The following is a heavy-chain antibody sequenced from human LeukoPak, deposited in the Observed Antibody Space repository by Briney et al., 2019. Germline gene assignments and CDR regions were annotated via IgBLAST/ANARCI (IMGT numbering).Heavy chain of an antibody. CDR2: ISAYNGNT. Sequence: ASVKVSCKASGYTFTRYGISWVRQAPGQGLEWMGWISAYNGNTNYTPKLQGRVTVTTDTSTTTAYMELRSLRSDDTAVYYCARAGYDILTLAPDPANDYWGQGTLVTVSS. V-gene: IGHV1-18*01. CDR3: ARAGYDILTLAPDPANDY. CDR1: GYTFTRYG. D-gene: IGHD3-9*01. J-gene: IGHJ4*02.